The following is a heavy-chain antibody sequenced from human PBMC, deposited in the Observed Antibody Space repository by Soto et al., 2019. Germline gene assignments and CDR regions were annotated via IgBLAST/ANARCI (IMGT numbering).Heavy chain of an antibody. V-gene: IGHV5-51*01. Sequence: GESLKISCKGSGYSFTSYWIGWVRQMPGKGLEWMGIIYPGDSDTRYSPSFQGQVTISADKSISTAYLQWSSLKASDTAMYYCARWDCSGGSCYSNYYGMDVWGQGTTVTSP. D-gene: IGHD2-15*01. CDR1: GYSFTSYW. CDR3: ARWDCSGGSCYSNYYGMDV. J-gene: IGHJ6*02. CDR2: IYPGDSDT.